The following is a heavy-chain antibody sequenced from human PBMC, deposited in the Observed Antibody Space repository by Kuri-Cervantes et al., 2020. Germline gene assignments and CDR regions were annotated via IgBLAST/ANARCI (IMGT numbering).Heavy chain of an antibody. CDR3: ARAPYCGGDCSLDYGMDV. CDR1: GFTFSSYA. CDR2: ISYDGSNK. Sequence: GESLKISCAASGFTFSSYAMHWVRQAPGKGLEWVAVISYDGSNKYYAGSVKGRFTISRDNSKNTLYLQMNSLRAEDTAVYYCARAPYCGGDCSLDYGMDVWGQGTTVTVSS. V-gene: IGHV3-30-3*01. D-gene: IGHD2-21*02. J-gene: IGHJ6*02.